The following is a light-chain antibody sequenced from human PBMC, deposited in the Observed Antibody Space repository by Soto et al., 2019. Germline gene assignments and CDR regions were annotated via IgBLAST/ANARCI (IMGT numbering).Light chain of an antibody. V-gene: IGKV1-5*03. CDR3: QHYNSYSEA. J-gene: IGKJ1*01. Sequence: DIQMTQSPSTLSGSVGDRVTITCRASQTISSWLAWYQQKPGKAPKLLIYKASTLKSGVPSRFSGSGSGTEFTLTISSLQHDDFATYYSQHYNSYSEAFGQGTKVELK. CDR1: QTISSW. CDR2: KAS.